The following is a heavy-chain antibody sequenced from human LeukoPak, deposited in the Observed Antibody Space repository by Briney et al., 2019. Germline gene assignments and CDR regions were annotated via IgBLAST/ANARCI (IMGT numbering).Heavy chain of an antibody. J-gene: IGHJ4*02. D-gene: IGHD6-19*01. CDR3: ARRVAVAGYYLDY. V-gene: IGHV5-51*01. CDR2: IYPGDSDT. Sequence: GESLKISCKGSGYSFTSYWIGRVRQMPGKGLEWMGIIYPGDSDTRYSPSFQGQVTISADKSISTAYLQWSSLKASDTAMYYCARRVAVAGYYLDYWGQGTLVTVSS. CDR1: GYSFTSYW.